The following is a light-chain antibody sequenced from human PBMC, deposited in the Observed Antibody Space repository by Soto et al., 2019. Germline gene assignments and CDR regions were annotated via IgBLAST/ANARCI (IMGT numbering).Light chain of an antibody. CDR2: EGS. CDR3: CSYAGSSTDVV. V-gene: IGLV2-23*01. J-gene: IGLJ2*01. CDR1: SSDVGSYNL. Sequence: QSARTQPASVSGSPGQSITISCTGTSSDVGSYNLVSWYQQHPGKAPKLMIYEGSKRPSGVSNRFSGSKSGNTASLTISGLQGEDEADYYCCSYAGSSTDVVFGGGTKLTVL.